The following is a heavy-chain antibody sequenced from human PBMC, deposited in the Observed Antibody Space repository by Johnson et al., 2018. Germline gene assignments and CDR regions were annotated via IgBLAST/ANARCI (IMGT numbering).Heavy chain of an antibody. Sequence: QVQLVQSGGGVVQPGRSLRLSCAASGFTFSSYAMHWVRQAPGKGLEWVAVISYDGSKKYYADPVKGRFTISRDNSKNTRYRQLKRLRAEDTAGYYCARDIASESEYFQHWGQGTLVTVSS. D-gene: IGHD6-13*01. CDR1: GFTFSSYA. CDR2: ISYDGSKK. CDR3: ARDIASESEYFQH. J-gene: IGHJ1*01. V-gene: IGHV3-30-3*01.